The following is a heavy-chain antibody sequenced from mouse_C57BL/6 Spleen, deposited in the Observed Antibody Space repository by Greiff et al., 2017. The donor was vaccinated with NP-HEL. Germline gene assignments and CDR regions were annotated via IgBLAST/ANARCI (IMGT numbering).Heavy chain of an antibody. CDR3: ARRELGRRDYLDY. CDR1: GYTFTDYH. D-gene: IGHD4-1*01. Sequence: EVQLQQSGPELVKPGASVKIPCKASGYTFTDYHMDWVKQSHGKSLEWIGDINPNNGGTIYNQKFKGKATLTVDKSSSTAYMELRSLTSEDTAVYYCARRELGRRDYLDYWGQGTTLTVSS. V-gene: IGHV1-18*01. CDR2: INPNNGGT. J-gene: IGHJ2*01.